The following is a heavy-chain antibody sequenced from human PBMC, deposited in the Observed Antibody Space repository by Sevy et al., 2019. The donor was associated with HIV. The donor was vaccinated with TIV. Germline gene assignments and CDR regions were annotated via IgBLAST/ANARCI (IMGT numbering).Heavy chain of an antibody. CDR1: GFTFSNAW. CDR2: VKGKIYDGTI. V-gene: IGHV3-15*01. Sequence: GGSLRLSCAASGFTFSNAWMSWVRQAPGKGLEWVGRVKGKIYDGTIDYAAPVKGRFTISRDDSKNTLYLQMNSLKTEDTAVYYCTTDSWSQEDYYDYWGQGTLVTVSS. CDR3: TTDSWSQEDYYDY. J-gene: IGHJ4*02. D-gene: IGHD6-13*01.